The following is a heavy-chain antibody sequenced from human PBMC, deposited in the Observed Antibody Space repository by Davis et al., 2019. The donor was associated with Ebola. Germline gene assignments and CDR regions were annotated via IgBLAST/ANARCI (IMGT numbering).Heavy chain of an antibody. J-gene: IGHJ4*02. V-gene: IGHV3-48*01. CDR2: ITNGGSTN. CDR3: ARLVAASRWWYFDY. CDR1: GFSFNSYT. Sequence: GESLKISCIASGFSFNSYTMNWVRQAPGKGLEWLSCITNGGSTNSYADPVKGRFTISRDNSKNTLYLQMNSLRAEDTAVYYCARLVAASRWWYFDYWGQGTLVTVSS. D-gene: IGHD2-15*01.